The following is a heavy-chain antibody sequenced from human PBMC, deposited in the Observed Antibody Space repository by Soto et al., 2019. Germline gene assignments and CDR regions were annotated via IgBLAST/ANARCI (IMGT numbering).Heavy chain of an antibody. J-gene: IGHJ5*02. V-gene: IGHV4-30-2*01. CDR1: GGSISSSSYS. CDR3: ARVPSP. CDR2: IYHSGST. Sequence: SETLSLTCPVSGGSISSSSYSWSWIRQPPGKGLEWIGYIYHSGSTYYNPSLKSRVTISVDRSKNQFSLKLCSVTAADTAVYYCARVPSPWGQGTLVTVSS.